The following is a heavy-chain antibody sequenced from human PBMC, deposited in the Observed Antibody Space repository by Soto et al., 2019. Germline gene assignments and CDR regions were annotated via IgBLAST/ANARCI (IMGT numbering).Heavy chain of an antibody. CDR2: IIPILGIA. Sequence: SVKVSCKASGGTFSSYTISWVRQAPGQGLEWMGRIIPILGIANYAQKFQGRVTITADKSTSTAYMELSSLRSEDTAVYYCARSSNSVTRAIYYYYYMDVWGKGTTVTVSS. J-gene: IGHJ6*03. V-gene: IGHV1-69*02. CDR1: GGTFSSYT. CDR3: ARSSNSVTRAIYYYYYMDV. D-gene: IGHD4-17*01.